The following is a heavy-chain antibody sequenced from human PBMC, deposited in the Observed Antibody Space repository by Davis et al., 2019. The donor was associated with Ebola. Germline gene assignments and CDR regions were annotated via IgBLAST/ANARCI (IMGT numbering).Heavy chain of an antibody. CDR2: IKQDGSEK. CDR3: ARAGSSAWTLTDY. J-gene: IGHJ4*02. V-gene: IGHV3-7*01. CDR1: GFTFTRDW. D-gene: IGHD6-19*01. Sequence: GESLKISCAASGFTFTRDWMTWVRQAPGKGLEWVANIKQDGSEKYYLDSVKGRFTISRDNAKNSLYLQMNSLKPEDTAVYYCARAGSSAWTLTDYWGQGTLVTVSS.